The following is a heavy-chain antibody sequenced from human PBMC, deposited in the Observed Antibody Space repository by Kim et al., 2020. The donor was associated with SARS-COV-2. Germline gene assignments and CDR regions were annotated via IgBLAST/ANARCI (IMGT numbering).Heavy chain of an antibody. CDR3: AKAEWELRHFDY. Sequence: YSADPVQGRFTNSRDNSKNTLYLQMNSLRAEDTAVYYCAKAEWELRHFDYWGQGTLVTVSS. J-gene: IGHJ4*02. D-gene: IGHD1-26*01. V-gene: IGHV3-23*01.